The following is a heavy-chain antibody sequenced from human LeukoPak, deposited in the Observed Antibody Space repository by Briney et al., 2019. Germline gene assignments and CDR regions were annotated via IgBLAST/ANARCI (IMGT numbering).Heavy chain of an antibody. CDR1: GGSISSYY. D-gene: IGHD4-17*01. V-gene: IGHV4-59*08. CDR3: ARQGRLGDYSYAFDI. CDR2: IYYSGST. Sequence: PSETLSLTCTVSGGSISSYYWSWIRQPPGKGLEWIGYIYYSGSTNYNPSLKSRVTISVDTSKNQFSLKLSSVTAADTAVYYCARQGRLGDYSYAFDIWGQGTMVTVSS. J-gene: IGHJ3*02.